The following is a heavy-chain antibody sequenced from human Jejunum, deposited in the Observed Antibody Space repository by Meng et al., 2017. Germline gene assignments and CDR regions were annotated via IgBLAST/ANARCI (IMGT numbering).Heavy chain of an antibody. CDR2: INPSDTTT. J-gene: IGHJ4*02. CDR3: ARGHWALDS. V-gene: IGHV3-11*01. CDR1: GITFSDFY. Sequence: QVHLVASGGGLVKPGGSLRLSCAASGITFSDFYMSWVCQAPGKGLEWVSYINPSDTTTDYADSVKGRFTISRDHAKKSMDLQMNSLRVEDTAVYYCARGHWALDSWGQGTLVTVSS. D-gene: IGHD7-27*01.